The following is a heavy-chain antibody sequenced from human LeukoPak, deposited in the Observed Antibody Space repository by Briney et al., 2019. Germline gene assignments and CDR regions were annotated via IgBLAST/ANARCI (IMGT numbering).Heavy chain of an antibody. CDR3: TRITVVAGNTYLADY. J-gene: IGHJ4*02. CDR2: ISGSSSYT. D-gene: IGHD6-19*01. CDR1: GFTFIDYY. V-gene: IGHV3-11*03. Sequence: GGSLRLSCAASGFTFIDYYMSWIRQVPGKGLEWVSYISGSSSYTNYADSVKGRFTISRDNANNSLYLQMNSLRAEDTAVYYCTRITVVAGNTYLADYWGQGTLVTVSS.